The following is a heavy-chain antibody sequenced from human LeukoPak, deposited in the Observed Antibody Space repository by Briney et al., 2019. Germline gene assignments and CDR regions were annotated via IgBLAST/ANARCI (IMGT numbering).Heavy chain of an antibody. CDR3: AGSTY. CDR1: GITVSSNY. CDR2: IYSDGST. Sequence: PGGSLRLSCVVSGITVSSNYMSWVRQAPGKGLEWVSIIYSDGSTYYADSVKGRFTISRDNSKNTLYLQMNSLRAEDTAVYYCAGSTYWGQGTLVTVSS. J-gene: IGHJ4*02. V-gene: IGHV3-66*01.